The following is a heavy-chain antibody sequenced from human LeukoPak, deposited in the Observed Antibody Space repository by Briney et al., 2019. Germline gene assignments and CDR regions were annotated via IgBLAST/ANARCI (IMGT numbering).Heavy chain of an antibody. V-gene: IGHV4-59*01. Sequence: PSETLSLTCTVSGGSISRYYWSWIRQPPGKGLEWIGYIYYSGSTKYNPSLKSRVTISVDTSKSQFSLKLSSVTAADTAVYYCARSEGSGNYFDYWGQGTLVTVSS. CDR1: GGSISRYY. D-gene: IGHD3-10*01. CDR3: ARSEGSGNYFDY. CDR2: IYYSGST. J-gene: IGHJ4*02.